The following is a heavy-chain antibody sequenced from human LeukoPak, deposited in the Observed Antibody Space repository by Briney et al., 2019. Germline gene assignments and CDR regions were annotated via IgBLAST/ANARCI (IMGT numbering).Heavy chain of an antibody. V-gene: IGHV3-15*01. J-gene: IGHJ4*02. CDR3: TTEFLYDSSGYYASPVY. CDR1: GFTFSSYA. Sequence: GGSLRLSCAASGFTFSSYAMSWVRQAPGKGLEWVGRIKSKTDGGTTDYAAPVKGRFTISRDDSKNTLYLQMNSLKTEDTAVYYCTTEFLYDSSGYYASPVYWGQGTLVTVSS. CDR2: IKSKTDGGTT. D-gene: IGHD3-22*01.